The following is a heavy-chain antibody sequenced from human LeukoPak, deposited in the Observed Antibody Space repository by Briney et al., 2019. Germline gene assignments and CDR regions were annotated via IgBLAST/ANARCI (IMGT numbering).Heavy chain of an antibody. CDR2: ISSSSSYI. CDR1: GFTFSSYS. CDR3: AKEAFDYGDYGH. J-gene: IGHJ4*02. Sequence: PGGSLRLSCAASGFTFSSYSMNWVRQAPGKGLEWVSSISSSSSYIYYADSVKGRFTISRDNSKNTLYLQMNSLRAEDTAVYYCAKEAFDYGDYGHWGQGTLVTVSS. D-gene: IGHD4-17*01. V-gene: IGHV3-21*04.